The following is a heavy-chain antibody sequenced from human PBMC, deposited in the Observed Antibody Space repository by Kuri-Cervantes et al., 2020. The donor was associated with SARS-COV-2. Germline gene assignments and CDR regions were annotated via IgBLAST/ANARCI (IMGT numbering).Heavy chain of an antibody. D-gene: IGHD6-19*01. J-gene: IGHJ6*02. CDR3: ARRLRGASSGWSQRSQYYFYGMDV. CDR2: INHSGST. CDR1: GGSFSGYY. V-gene: IGHV4-34*01. Sequence: SETLSLTCAVYGGSFSGYYWSWIRQPPGKGLEWIGEINHSGSTYYNPSLESRVTISVDTSKNQFSLKLSSVTAADTAVYYCARRLRGASSGWSQRSQYYFYGMDVWGQGTTVTVSS.